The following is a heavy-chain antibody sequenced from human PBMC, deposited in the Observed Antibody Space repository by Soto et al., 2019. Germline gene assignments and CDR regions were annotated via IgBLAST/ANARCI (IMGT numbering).Heavy chain of an antibody. J-gene: IGHJ4*02. CDR2: ITSVGYT. V-gene: IGHV3-23*01. Sequence: EVQLLESGGGLVQPGGSLRLSCATSGFSFSNYAMSWVRQAPGKGLEWVAAITSVGYTYSVDSLKGRFTISRDNSKNTLYLQMNSLRAEDTAVYYCAKDLIDYSNSYFDYWGQGTLVTVSS. CDR3: AKDLIDYSNSYFDY. D-gene: IGHD4-4*01. CDR1: GFSFSNYA.